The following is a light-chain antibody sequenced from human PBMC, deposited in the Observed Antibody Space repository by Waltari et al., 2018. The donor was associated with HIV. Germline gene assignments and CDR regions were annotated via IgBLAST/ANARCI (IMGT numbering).Light chain of an antibody. J-gene: IGLJ2*01. V-gene: IGLV2-23*02. CDR2: NVT. CDR1: RSDVGSTMS. Sequence: QSPLTQPASVSGSPGQPVTITCNGSRSDVGSTMSVPWYQRHPGKGPRLIIYNVTSRPSGVSSRFSGSKSGNTASLTISGLQTDDEAEYICCSYAGTVTYLVFGGGTKLTVL. CDR3: CSYAGTVTYLV.